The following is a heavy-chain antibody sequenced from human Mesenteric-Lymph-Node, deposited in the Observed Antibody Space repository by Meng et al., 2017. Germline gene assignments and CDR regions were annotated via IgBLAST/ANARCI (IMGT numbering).Heavy chain of an antibody. CDR2: MNQDGSKQ. D-gene: IGHD6-13*01. Sequence: ESLKISCAASGFTFSNYWMSWVRQAQGKGLEWVANMNQDGSKQDYLPSVKGRFTISRDNTKNTLYLQMNSLRVEDTAVYYCANAAYYSGNWYGLESWGQGTLVTVS. J-gene: IGHJ4*02. CDR1: GFTFSNYW. V-gene: IGHV3-7*03. CDR3: ANAAYYSGNWYGLES.